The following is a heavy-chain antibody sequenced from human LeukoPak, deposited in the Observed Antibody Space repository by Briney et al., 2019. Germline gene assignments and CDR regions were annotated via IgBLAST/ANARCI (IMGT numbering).Heavy chain of an antibody. J-gene: IGHJ4*02. CDR3: ARRSSTLDY. CDR1: GESFSGYY. D-gene: IGHD2-2*01. V-gene: IGHV4-34*01. Sequence: PSETLSLTCAVYGESFSGYYWSWIRQPPGKGLEWIGEINHSGSANYNPSLKSRVTILVDTSKNQFSLKPSSVTAADTAVYYCARRSSTLDYWGQGTLVTVSS. CDR2: INHSGSA.